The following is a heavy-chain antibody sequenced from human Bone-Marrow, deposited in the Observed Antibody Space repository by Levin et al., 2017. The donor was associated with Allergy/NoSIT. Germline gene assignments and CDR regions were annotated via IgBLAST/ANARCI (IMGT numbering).Heavy chain of an antibody. CDR3: ARDAVYGSGTYYLESNYYYYYMDV. J-gene: IGHJ6*03. CDR1: GSTFSSYG. D-gene: IGHD3-10*01. Sequence: SCAASGSTFSSYGMHWVRQAPGKGLEWVAVIWNDGSNRYYADSVKGRFSISRDNSKNTLYLQMNSLRAEDTAVYYCARDAVYGSGTYYLESNYYYYYMDVWGKGTTVTVSS. CDR2: IWNDGSNR. V-gene: IGHV3-33*01.